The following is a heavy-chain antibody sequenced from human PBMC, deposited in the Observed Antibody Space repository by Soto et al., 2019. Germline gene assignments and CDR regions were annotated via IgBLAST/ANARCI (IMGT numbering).Heavy chain of an antibody. V-gene: IGHV3-74*01. Sequence: EVQLVESGGGLVQPGGSLRLSCAASGFAFSNYWIHWVRQAPGKGLVWVSRMNSDGTSTSYADSVRGRFTSSRDNAKKTLYLQMNNQRDEETAVYYCTRSGDADYDQRDDAFDIWGQGTMVTVSS. CDR2: MNSDGTST. CDR1: GFAFSNYW. J-gene: IGHJ3*02. CDR3: TRSGDADYDQRDDAFDI. D-gene: IGHD4-17*01.